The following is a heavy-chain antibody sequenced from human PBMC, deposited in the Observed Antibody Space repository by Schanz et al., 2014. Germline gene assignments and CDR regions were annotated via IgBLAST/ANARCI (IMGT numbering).Heavy chain of an antibody. D-gene: IGHD1-26*01. Sequence: EMQLLESGGGLAQPGGSLRLSCAASGFTLSNYAMSWVRQAPGKGLEWVSALSEGGGGTHYADSVRGRFTISRDNAENALYLQMNSLRAEDTGLYFCARGGSGSHYRLDYWGQGTLVTVSS. CDR1: GFTLSNYA. CDR2: LSEGGGGT. CDR3: ARGGSGSHYRLDY. J-gene: IGHJ4*02. V-gene: IGHV3-23*01.